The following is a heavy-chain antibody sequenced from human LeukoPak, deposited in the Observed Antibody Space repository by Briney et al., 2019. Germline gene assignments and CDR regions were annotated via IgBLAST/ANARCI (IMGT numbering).Heavy chain of an antibody. D-gene: IGHD2-2*02. V-gene: IGHV3-7*01. Sequence: GGSLRLSCAASGFTFSSYWMSWVRQAPGKGLEWVANIKQDGSEKYYVDSVKGRFTISRDNAKNSLYLQMNSLRAEDTAVYYCARGIPTRENDAFDIWGQGTMVTVSS. CDR2: IKQDGSEK. CDR3: ARGIPTRENDAFDI. J-gene: IGHJ3*02. CDR1: GFTFSSYW.